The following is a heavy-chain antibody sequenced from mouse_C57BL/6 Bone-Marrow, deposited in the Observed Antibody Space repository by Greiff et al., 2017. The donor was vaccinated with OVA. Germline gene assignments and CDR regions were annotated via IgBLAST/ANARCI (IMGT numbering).Heavy chain of an antibody. CDR1: GYTFTSYW. Sequence: VQLQQPGAELVMPGASVKLSCKASGYTFTSYWMHWVKQRPGQGLEWIGEIDPSDSYTNYNQKFKGKSTLTVDKSSSTAYMQLSSLTSEDSAVYYCARDGYSYAMDYWGQGTSVIVSS. J-gene: IGHJ4*01. V-gene: IGHV1-69*01. CDR2: IDPSDSYT. CDR3: ARDGYSYAMDY. D-gene: IGHD2-3*01.